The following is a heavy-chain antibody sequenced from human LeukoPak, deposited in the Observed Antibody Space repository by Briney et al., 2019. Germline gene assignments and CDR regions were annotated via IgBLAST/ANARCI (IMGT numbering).Heavy chain of an antibody. CDR3: ARGRRDNYGYIAWFDP. V-gene: IGHV1-8*01. D-gene: IGHD5-18*01. CDR1: GYTFTSYD. J-gene: IGHJ5*02. CDR2: MNPKSGNT. Sequence: ASVKDSCKASGYTFTSYDINWVRQATGQGLEWMGWMNPKSGNTGYAQRFQGRVTMTRNTSISTAYMELSSLRSEDTAMYYCARGRRDNYGYIAWFDPWGQGTLVTVSS.